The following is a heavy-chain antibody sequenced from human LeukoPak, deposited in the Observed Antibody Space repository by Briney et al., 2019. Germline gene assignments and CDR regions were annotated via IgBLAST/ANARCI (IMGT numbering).Heavy chain of an antibody. J-gene: IGHJ4*02. V-gene: IGHV3-7*01. CDR2: IKQDGSEK. D-gene: IGHD1/OR15-1a*01. CDR3: ARAGKTEQTNSNLGY. CDR1: GFIFSSYW. Sequence: GGSMRLSCAASGFIFSSYWMSWVRQAPGKGLEWVANIKQDGSEKYYVDSVKGRFTISRDNAKNSLYLQMNSLRAEDTAVYCCARAGKTEQTNSNLGYWGQGTLVTVSS.